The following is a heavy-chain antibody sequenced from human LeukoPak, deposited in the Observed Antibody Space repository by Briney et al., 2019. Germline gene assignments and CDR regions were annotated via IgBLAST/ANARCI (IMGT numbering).Heavy chain of an antibody. CDR3: AKEFEDYYYDSSGYEVSDY. Sequence: GGSLRLSCAASGFTFSSYAMSWVRQAPGKGLEWVSAISGSGGSTYYADSVKGRFTISRDNSKNTLYLQMNSLRAEDTAVYYCAKEFEDYYYDSSGYEVSDYWGQGTLVTVSS. CDR1: GFTFSSYA. CDR2: ISGSGGST. J-gene: IGHJ4*02. D-gene: IGHD3-22*01. V-gene: IGHV3-23*01.